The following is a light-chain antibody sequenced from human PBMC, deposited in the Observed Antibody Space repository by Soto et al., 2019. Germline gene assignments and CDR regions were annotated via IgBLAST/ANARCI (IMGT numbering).Light chain of an antibody. Sequence: EIVLTQSPGTLSLSPGERATLSCRASQSVSSFYLAWYQQRAGQAPRLLIYGASTRATGIPDRFSGSGSETDFILTISRLEPEDFAVYYCQQYGDWPRTFGQGTKVEIK. V-gene: IGKV3-20*01. CDR1: QSVSSFY. CDR3: QQYGDWPRT. CDR2: GAS. J-gene: IGKJ1*01.